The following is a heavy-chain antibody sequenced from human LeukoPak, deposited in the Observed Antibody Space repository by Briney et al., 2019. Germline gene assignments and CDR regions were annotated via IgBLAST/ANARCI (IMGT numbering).Heavy chain of an antibody. J-gene: IGHJ4*02. CDR2: IYYTGST. Sequence: SETLSLTCTVSGDSVISGGYYWNWIRQHPVKGLEWIGYIYYTGSTNYNPSLKSRINISADTSKNQFSLKLKSVTAADTAIYYCARSGLYYPGSGSFDYWGPGALVTVSS. CDR3: ARSGLYYPGSGSFDY. D-gene: IGHD3-10*01. CDR1: GDSVISGGYY. V-gene: IGHV4-31*03.